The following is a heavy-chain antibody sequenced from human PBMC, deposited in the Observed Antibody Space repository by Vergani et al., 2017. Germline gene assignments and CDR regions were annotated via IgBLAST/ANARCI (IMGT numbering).Heavy chain of an antibody. CDR1: GFTFSSYA. D-gene: IGHD6-19*01. Sequence: QVQLVESGGGVVQPGRSLRLSCAASGFTFSSYAMHWVRQAPGKGLEWVAVIWYDGSNKYYADSVQGRFTISRDNSKNTLYLQIDGLRVEDTAVYYCARVSYGSGHADQWGQGTLVTVSS. J-gene: IGHJ4*02. CDR2: IWYDGSNK. V-gene: IGHV3-33*08. CDR3: ARVSYGSGHADQ.